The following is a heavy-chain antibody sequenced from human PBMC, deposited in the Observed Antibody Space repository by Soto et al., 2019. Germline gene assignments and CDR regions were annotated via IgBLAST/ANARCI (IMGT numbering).Heavy chain of an antibody. J-gene: IGHJ4*02. CDR1: GGSFSGYY. V-gene: IGHV4-34*01. CDR3: ARGLRTIAAAGHPRKYFDY. CDR2: INHSGST. Sequence: WETLSLTCAVYGGSFSGYYWSWIRQPPGKGLEWIGEINHSGSTNYNPSLKSRVTISVATSKNQFSLKLSSVTAADTAVYYCARGLRTIAAAGHPRKYFDYWGQGTLVTVS. D-gene: IGHD6-13*01.